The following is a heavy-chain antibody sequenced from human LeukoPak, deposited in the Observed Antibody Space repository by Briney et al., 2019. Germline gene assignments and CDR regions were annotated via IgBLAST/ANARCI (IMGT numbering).Heavy chain of an antibody. CDR2: IYHSGST. D-gene: IGHD3-10*02. V-gene: IGHV4-30-2*01. Sequence: SQTLSLTCAVSGGSISSGGYSWSWIRQPPGKGLEWIGYIYHSGSTYYNPSLKSRVTISVDRSKNQFSLKLSSVTAADAAVYYCARSVVRGVPNGFEIWGQGTMVTVSS. CDR1: GGSISSGGYS. CDR3: ARSVVRGVPNGFEI. J-gene: IGHJ3*02.